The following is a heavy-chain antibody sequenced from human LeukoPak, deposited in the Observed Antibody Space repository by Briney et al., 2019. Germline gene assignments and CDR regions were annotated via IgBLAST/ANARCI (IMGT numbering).Heavy chain of an antibody. Sequence: ASVKVSCKASGGTFSSYAISWVRQAPGQGLEWMGGIIPIFGTANYAQKFQGRVTITADESTSTAYMELSSLRSEDTAVYYCASAYLLYTGSYTYFDYWGQGTLVTVSS. CDR3: ASAYLLYTGSYTYFDY. J-gene: IGHJ4*02. CDR2: IIPIFGTA. CDR1: GGTFSSYA. D-gene: IGHD1-26*01. V-gene: IGHV1-69*01.